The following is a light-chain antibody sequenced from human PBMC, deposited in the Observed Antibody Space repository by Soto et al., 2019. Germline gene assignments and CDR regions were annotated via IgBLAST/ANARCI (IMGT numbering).Light chain of an antibody. V-gene: IGKV3-20*01. CDR3: QQYSSSPPTYT. CDR1: QSVDSSY. CDR2: HTS. Sequence: EIVLTQSPGTLSLSPGDRATLSCGASQSVDSSYLAWYQQKPGQAPRLLIYHTSNRATGIPDRFSGSGSGTDFTLTISRLEPEDFAVYYCQQYSSSPPTYTFAQGTKVDIK. J-gene: IGKJ2*01.